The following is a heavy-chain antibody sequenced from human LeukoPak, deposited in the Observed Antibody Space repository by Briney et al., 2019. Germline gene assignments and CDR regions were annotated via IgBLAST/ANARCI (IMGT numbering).Heavy chain of an antibody. V-gene: IGHV4-34*01. CDR3: ARGPGIAAAGNFDY. CDR2: INHSGST. D-gene: IGHD6-13*01. CDR1: GGSFSGYY. Sequence: SETLSLTCAVYGGSFSGYYWSWIRQPPGKGLEWIGEINHSGSTNYNPSLKSRVTISVDTSKNQFSLKLSSVTAADTAVYYCARGPGIAAAGNFDYWGQGTLVTVSS. J-gene: IGHJ4*02.